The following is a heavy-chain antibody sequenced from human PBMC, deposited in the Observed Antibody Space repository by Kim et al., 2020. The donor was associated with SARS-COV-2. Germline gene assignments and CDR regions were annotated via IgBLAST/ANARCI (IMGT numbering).Heavy chain of an antibody. D-gene: IGHD6-6*01. V-gene: IGHV3-7*01. CDR2: INQDGSVK. CDR3: ARIGYSSSSFDY. J-gene: IGHJ4*02. CDR1: GFTFSNYW. Sequence: GGSLRLSCVASGFTFSNYWMSWVRQAPGKGLEWVANINQDGSVKYYVDSVKGRFTFSRDNAKNSLSLQMNSLRDDDTAVYNCARIGYSSSSFDYWGQGTLVTVTS.